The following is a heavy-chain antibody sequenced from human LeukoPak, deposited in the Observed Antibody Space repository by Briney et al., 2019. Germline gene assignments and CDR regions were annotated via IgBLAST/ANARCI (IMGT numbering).Heavy chain of an antibody. CDR1: GYKFTSHW. V-gene: IGHV5-51*01. J-gene: IGHJ5*02. Sequence: GESLKISCKGSGYKFTSHWIAWVRQMPGKGLEWMGIIYPYDSDTRYSPSFQGQVTISVDKSISTAFLQWSSLKASDTAIYYCARLPNSGADLTWFDPWGQGTLVTVSS. D-gene: IGHD3-10*01. CDR3: ARLPNSGADLTWFDP. CDR2: IYPYDSDT.